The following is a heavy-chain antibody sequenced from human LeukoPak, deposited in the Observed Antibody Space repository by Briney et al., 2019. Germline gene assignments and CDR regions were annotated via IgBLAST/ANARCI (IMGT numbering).Heavy chain of an antibody. D-gene: IGHD2-15*01. Sequence: GGSLRLSCAASGFTFSSYGIHWVRQAPGKGLEWVTFIGYDGRNKYYADSVKGRFTISRDNSKNTLYLQMNSLRAEDTAVYYCAKGLGYTFDYWGQGTLVTVSS. CDR1: GFTFSSYG. J-gene: IGHJ4*02. CDR3: AKGLGYTFDY. CDR2: IGYDGRNK. V-gene: IGHV3-30*02.